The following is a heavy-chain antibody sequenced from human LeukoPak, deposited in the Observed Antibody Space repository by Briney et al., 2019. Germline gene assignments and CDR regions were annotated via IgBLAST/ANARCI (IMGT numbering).Heavy chain of an antibody. Sequence: GASVKVSCKASGGTFSSYAISWVRQAPGQGLEWMGGIIPIFGTANYAQKFQGRVTITADESTSTAYMELSSLRSEDTAVYYCASTPLTYYYGSGSRYYFDYWGQGTLVTVSS. CDR2: IIPIFGTA. CDR3: ASTPLTYYYGSGSRYYFDY. V-gene: IGHV1-69*13. J-gene: IGHJ4*02. CDR1: GGTFSSYA. D-gene: IGHD3-10*01.